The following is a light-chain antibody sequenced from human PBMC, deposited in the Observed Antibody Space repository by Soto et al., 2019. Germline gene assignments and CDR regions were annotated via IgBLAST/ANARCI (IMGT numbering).Light chain of an antibody. CDR2: DAS. CDR3: QPRSNWPPVT. CDR1: QSVSSY. J-gene: IGKJ4*01. Sequence: EIVLTQSPATLSLSPGERATLSCRASQSVSSYLAWYQQKPGQAPRLLIYDASNRATGIPARFSGSGSGTGFTLSISSPEPEDFAIYYCQPRSNWPPVTFGGGTKVEIK. V-gene: IGKV3-11*01.